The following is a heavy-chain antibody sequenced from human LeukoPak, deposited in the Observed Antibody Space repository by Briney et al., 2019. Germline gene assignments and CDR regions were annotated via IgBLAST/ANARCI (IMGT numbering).Heavy chain of an antibody. J-gene: IGHJ4*02. Sequence: GGSLKLSCAASGFTFSGSAMHWVRQASGKGLEWVGRIKSKANNYATAYAASVKGRFTVSRDDSENTAFLQMNSLKTEDTAVYYCTRRGDGDYGDYWGQGTLVTVSS. V-gene: IGHV3-73*01. CDR1: GFTFSGSA. D-gene: IGHD4-17*01. CDR3: TRRGDGDYGDY. CDR2: IKSKANNYAT.